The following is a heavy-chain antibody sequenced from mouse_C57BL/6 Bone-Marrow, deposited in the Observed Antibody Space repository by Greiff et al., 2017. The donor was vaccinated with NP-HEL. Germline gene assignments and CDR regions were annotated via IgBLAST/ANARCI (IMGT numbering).Heavy chain of an antibody. J-gene: IGHJ2*01. CDR2: IYPGDGDT. D-gene: IGHD2-1*01. CDR3: ARGGKWGNYTFSDY. CDR1: GYAFSSSW. V-gene: IGHV1-82*01. Sequence: QVQLQQSGPELVKPGASVKISCKASGYAFSSSWMNWVKQRPGKGLEWIGRIYPGDGDTNYNGKFKGKATLTADKSSSTAYMQLSSLTSEDSAVYFCARGGKWGNYTFSDYWGQGTTLTVSS.